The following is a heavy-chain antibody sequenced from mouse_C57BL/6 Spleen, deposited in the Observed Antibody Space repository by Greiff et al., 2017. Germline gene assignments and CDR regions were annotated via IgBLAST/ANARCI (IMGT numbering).Heavy chain of an antibody. V-gene: IGHV1-64*01. J-gene: IGHJ3*01. CDR2: IHPNSGST. Sequence: QVQLKQPGAELVKPGASVKLSCKASGYTFTSYWMHWVKQRPGQGLEWIGMIHPNSGSTNYNEKFKSKATLTVDKSSSTAYMQLSSLTSEDSAVYYCAREREYYYGSSPFAYRGQGTLVTVSA. CDR1: GYTFTSYW. D-gene: IGHD1-1*01. CDR3: AREREYYYGSSPFAY.